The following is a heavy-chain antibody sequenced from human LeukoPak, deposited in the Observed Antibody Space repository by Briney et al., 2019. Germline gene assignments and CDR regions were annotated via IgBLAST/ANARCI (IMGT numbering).Heavy chain of an antibody. CDR1: GGSISSYY. D-gene: IGHD1-14*01. V-gene: IGHV4-59*01. J-gene: IGHJ6*03. CDR2: IYYAGST. CDR3: AREAQDFRTGNHRPGHYDYRDV. Sequence: SSETLSLTCGVSGGSISSYYWAWLRQAPGKGLEWIGYIYYAGSTNYNPSLKSRVTISVDMSRNQFSLRMTSVTAADTAVYYCAREAQDFRTGNHRPGHYDYRDVWGKGTAVTVSS.